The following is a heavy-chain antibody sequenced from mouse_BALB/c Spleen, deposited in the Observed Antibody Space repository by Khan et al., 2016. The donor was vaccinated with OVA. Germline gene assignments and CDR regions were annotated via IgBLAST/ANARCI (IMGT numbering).Heavy chain of an antibody. J-gene: IGHJ4*01. CDR2: INPSTGYT. Sequence: VQLQQSGAELAKPGASVKMSCKASGYTFTSYWMHWVKQRPGQGLEWIGYINPSTGYTEYNQKFKDKATLTADKSSSTAYMQLSSLTSEDSAVYYCARSNYAMDYWGQGTSVTGSS. CDR1: GYTFTSYW. V-gene: IGHV1-7*01. CDR3: ARSNYAMDY.